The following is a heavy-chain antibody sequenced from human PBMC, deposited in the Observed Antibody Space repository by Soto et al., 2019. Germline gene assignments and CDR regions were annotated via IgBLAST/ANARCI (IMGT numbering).Heavy chain of an antibody. J-gene: IGHJ6*02. D-gene: IGHD3-22*01. V-gene: IGHV4-59*01. CDR2: IYYSGST. Sequence: SETLSLTCTVSGGSISSYYWSWIRQPPGKGLEWIANIYYSGSTNYNPSLKSRVTISVDTSKNQFSLKLSSVTAVDTAVYYCAGGDYYHSSGYYFYYYTMDVWGQGTTVTVSS. CDR3: AGGDYYHSSGYYFYYYTMDV. CDR1: GGSISSYY.